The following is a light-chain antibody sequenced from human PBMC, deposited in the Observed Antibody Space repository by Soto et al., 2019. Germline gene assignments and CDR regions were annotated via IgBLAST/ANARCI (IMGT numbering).Light chain of an antibody. J-gene: IGLJ2*01. V-gene: IGLV1-47*02. Sequence: QSVLAQPPSASGPPGQRVTISCSGSTSNVGSNLASWYQQLPGSAPKLLIYNDYERPSGVPDRFSGSKSGTSASLGISGLRSEDEADYFCAVWDDSLSGVVFGGGTKVTVL. CDR2: NDY. CDR1: TSNVGSNL. CDR3: AVWDDSLSGVV.